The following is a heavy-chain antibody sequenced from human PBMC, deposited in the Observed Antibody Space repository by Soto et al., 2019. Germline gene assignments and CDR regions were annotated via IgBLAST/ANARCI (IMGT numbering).Heavy chain of an antibody. Sequence: EVQLVQSGAEVKKPGESLKISCKGSGYSFTSDWIGWVRQMPGKGLEWMGIIYPGDSNTRYSPSFQGQVTISADKSISTAYLQWSSLKASDTAMYYCARFIVVTAYRAYYFDYWGQGTLVTVSS. V-gene: IGHV5-51*01. D-gene: IGHD2-21*02. CDR2: IYPGDSNT. J-gene: IGHJ4*02. CDR3: ARFIVVTAYRAYYFDY. CDR1: GYSFTSDW.